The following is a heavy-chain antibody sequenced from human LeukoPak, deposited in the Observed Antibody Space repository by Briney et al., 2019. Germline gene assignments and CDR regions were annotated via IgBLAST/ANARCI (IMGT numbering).Heavy chain of an antibody. CDR3: ARGDGATNFDC. V-gene: IGHV4-61*01. CDR1: GGSVSSGSYY. Sequence: SESLSLTCTVSGGSVSSGSYYWSWLRQPPGKGLEWIGYNYYSGSTNYNPSLKSRVTISVDTSKNQFSLKLSSVTAADTAVYYCARGDGATNFDCWGQGTLVTVSS. D-gene: IGHD1-26*01. J-gene: IGHJ4*02. CDR2: NYYSGST.